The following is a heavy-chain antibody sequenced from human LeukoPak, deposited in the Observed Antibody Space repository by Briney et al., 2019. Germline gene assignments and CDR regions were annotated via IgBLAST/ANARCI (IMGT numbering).Heavy chain of an antibody. V-gene: IGHV4-59*13. D-gene: IGHD5-18*01. J-gene: IGHJ4*02. CDR3: ARGYSYGSLAD. CDR1: GGSISGYY. Sequence: PSETLSLTYTVSGGSISGYYWSWIRQPPGKGLEFIGNIYYSGHTSYNPSLKSRATISADTSSNQFSLKLSSVTAADTAVYYCARGYSYGSLADWGQGTLVTVSS. CDR2: IYYSGHT.